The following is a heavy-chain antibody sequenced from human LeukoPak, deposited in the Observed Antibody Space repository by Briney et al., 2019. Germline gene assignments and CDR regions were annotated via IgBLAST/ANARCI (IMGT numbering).Heavy chain of an antibody. CDR3: AREASISSPFDY. CDR2: INPNSGGT. J-gene: IGHJ4*02. CDR1: GYTFIGYY. Sequence: ASVKVSCKASGYTFIGYYVHWVRQAPGQGLEWMGWINPNSGGTNYAQKFQGRVTMTRDTSISTAYMELSRLRSDDTAVYYCAREASISSPFDYWGQGTLVTVSS. V-gene: IGHV1-2*02. D-gene: IGHD6-13*01.